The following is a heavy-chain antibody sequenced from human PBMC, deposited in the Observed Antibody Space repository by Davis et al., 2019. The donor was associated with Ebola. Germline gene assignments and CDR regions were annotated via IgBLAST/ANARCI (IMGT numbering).Heavy chain of an antibody. Sequence: GESLKISCAASGFTFSSYAMHWVRQAPGKGLEWVAVISYDGSNKYYADSVKGRFTISRDNSKNTLYLQMNSLRAEDTAVYYCARDQSSSSWYNYYYGMDVWGQGTTVTVSS. J-gene: IGHJ6*02. CDR1: GFTFSSYA. CDR2: ISYDGSNK. D-gene: IGHD6-13*01. CDR3: ARDQSSSSWYNYYYGMDV. V-gene: IGHV3-30*04.